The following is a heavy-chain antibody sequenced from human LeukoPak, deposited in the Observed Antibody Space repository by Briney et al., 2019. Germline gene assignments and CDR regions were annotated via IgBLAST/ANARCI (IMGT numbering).Heavy chain of an antibody. CDR3: ARGYCSGGSCYKGDYFDY. J-gene: IGHJ4*02. D-gene: IGHD2-15*01. CDR2: INSDGSST. V-gene: IGHV3-74*01. Sequence: PGGSLRLSCAASGFTFSSYWMHWVRQAPGKGLVWVSRINSDGSSTSSADSVKGRFTISRDNAKNTLYLQMNSLRAEDTAVYYCARGYCSGGSCYKGDYFDYWGQGTLVTVSS. CDR1: GFTFSSYW.